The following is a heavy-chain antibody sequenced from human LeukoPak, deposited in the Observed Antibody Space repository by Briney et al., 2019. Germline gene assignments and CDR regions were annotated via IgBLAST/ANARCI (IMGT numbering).Heavy chain of an antibody. CDR2: LKQDGSEK. Sequence: GESLRLSCAASGFTFSSYWMSWVRQAPGKGLEWVANLKQDGSEKYYVDSVKGRFTVSRDNAKNSLYLQMNSLRAEDTAVYYCARAGAAALFDYWGQGTLVTVSS. CDR3: ARAGAAALFDY. J-gene: IGHJ4*02. CDR1: GFTFSSYW. D-gene: IGHD6-13*01. V-gene: IGHV3-7*01.